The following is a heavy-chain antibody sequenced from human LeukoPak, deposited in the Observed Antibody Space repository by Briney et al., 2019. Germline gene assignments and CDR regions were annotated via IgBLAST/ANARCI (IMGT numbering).Heavy chain of an antibody. CDR3: ARDRDYCSSTSCYADNWFDP. J-gene: IGHJ5*02. CDR1: GYTFTSYG. D-gene: IGHD2-2*01. V-gene: IGHV1-18*01. Sequence: ASVKVSCKASGYTFTSYGISWVRQAPGQGLEWMGWIGAYNGNTNYAQKLQGRVTMTTDTSTSTAYMELRSLRSDDTAVYYCARDRDYCSSTSCYADNWFDPWGQGTLVTVSS. CDR2: IGAYNGNT.